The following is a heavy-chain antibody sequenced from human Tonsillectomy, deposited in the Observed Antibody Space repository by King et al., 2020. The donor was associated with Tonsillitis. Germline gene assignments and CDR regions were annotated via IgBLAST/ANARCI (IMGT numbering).Heavy chain of an antibody. CDR3: ARDTRGVVVAHYYDAMDV. D-gene: IGHD3-22*01. CDR2: INPNNGGT. J-gene: IGHJ6*02. V-gene: IGHV1-2*02. Sequence: QLVQSGAEVKKPGASVKVSCKPSGYTFTDYHLHWVRQAPGQGLEWMGWINPNNGGTNYAQTFQGRVTMTRDTSISTAYMELSRLRSDDTAVYYCARDTRGVVVAHYYDAMDVWGQGTTVTVSS. CDR1: GYTFTDYH.